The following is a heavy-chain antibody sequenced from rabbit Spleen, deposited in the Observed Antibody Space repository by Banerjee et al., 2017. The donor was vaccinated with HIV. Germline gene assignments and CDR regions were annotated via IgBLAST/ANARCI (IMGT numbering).Heavy chain of an antibody. V-gene: IGHV1S45*01. J-gene: IGHJ4*01. CDR1: GFSFSTNYW. CDR3: ARAGEGGDGYLNL. CDR2: IYGGNSGST. D-gene: IGHD5-1*01. Sequence: QQQLVESGGGLVKPGASLTLTCKASGFSFSTNYWICWVRQAPGKGLEWIACIYGGNSGSTDYANWAKGRFTISRTSSTTVTLQMTSLTVADTATYFCARAGEGGDGYLNLWGPGTLVTVS.